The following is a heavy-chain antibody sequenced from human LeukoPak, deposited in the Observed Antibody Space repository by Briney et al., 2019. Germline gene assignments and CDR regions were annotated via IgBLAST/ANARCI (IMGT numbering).Heavy chain of an antibody. Sequence: GSVKLSCKASGFIFTGYYMHWVRQAHGQGLEWMGWINPNSGGRNYVQNVQGRVTITRDTFTSTAYMQLRSLRSEDTAVYYCATGLTMIRLHLDLWGGRTLMTV. CDR1: GFIFTGYY. CDR3: ATGLTMIRLHLDL. J-gene: IGHJ2*01. CDR2: INPNSGGR. D-gene: IGHD3-22*01. V-gene: IGHV1-2*02.